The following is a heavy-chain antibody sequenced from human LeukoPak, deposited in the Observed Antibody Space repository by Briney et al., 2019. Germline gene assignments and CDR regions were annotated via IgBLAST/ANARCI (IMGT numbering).Heavy chain of an antibody. CDR2: IRSKVYGETT. Sequence: GGSLRLSCTTSGFSFGGYAMTWVRQAPGKGLQWVGFIRSKVYGETTEYAASAKGRFTMSRDDSRGIAYLEMNSLKIEDTAVYYCAKTIYPVLDYYGLDVWGQGTTVTVSS. J-gene: IGHJ6*02. CDR1: GFSFGGYA. CDR3: AKTIYPVLDYYGLDV. D-gene: IGHD3-3*02. V-gene: IGHV3-49*04.